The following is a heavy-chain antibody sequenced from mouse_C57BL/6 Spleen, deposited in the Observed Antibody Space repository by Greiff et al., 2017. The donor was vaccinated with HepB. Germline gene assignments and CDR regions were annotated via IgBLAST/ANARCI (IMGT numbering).Heavy chain of an antibody. CDR1: GFTFSDYG. V-gene: IGHV5-17*01. Sequence: EVHLVESGGGLVKPGGSLKLSCAASGFTFSDYGMHWVRQAPEKGLEWVAYISSGSSTIYYADTVKGRFTISRDNAKNTLFLQMTSLRSEDTAMYYCAREGSNFFYYAMDYWGQGTSVTVSS. D-gene: IGHD2-5*01. CDR3: AREGSNFFYYAMDY. J-gene: IGHJ4*01. CDR2: ISSGSSTI.